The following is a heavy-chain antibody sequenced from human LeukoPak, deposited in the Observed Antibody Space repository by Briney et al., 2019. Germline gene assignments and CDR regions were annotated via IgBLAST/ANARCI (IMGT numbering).Heavy chain of an antibody. Sequence: ASVKVSCKASGYTFTSYDINWVRQATGQGLEWMGWMNPNSGNTGYAQKFQGRVTITTDESTSTAYMELSSLRSEDTAVYYCAVTLRWYGDYSIDYWGQGTLVTVSS. D-gene: IGHD4-17*01. J-gene: IGHJ4*02. CDR3: AVTLRWYGDYSIDY. CDR1: GYTFTSYD. V-gene: IGHV1-8*01. CDR2: MNPNSGNT.